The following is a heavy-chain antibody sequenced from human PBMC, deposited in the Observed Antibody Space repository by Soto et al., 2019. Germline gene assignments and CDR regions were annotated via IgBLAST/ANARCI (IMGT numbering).Heavy chain of an antibody. D-gene: IGHD3-9*01. CDR2: IVGGST. Sequence: EVQLLESGGGLVQPGGSLRLSCAASGFTFSTHAMTWVRRAPGKGLEWVSSIVGGSTYYADSVKGRFTISRDNSRDTLFLQMNSLRAEDTAVYYCGKDLSGQPATNVADWFGPWGQGTLVTVSA. J-gene: IGHJ5*02. CDR3: GKDLSGQPATNVADWFGP. V-gene: IGHV3-23*01. CDR1: GFTFSTHA.